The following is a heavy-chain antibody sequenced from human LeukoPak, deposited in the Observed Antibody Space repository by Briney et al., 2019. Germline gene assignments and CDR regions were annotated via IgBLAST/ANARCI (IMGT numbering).Heavy chain of an antibody. V-gene: IGHV3-53*01. J-gene: IGHJ4*02. CDR2: IYTRGST. Sequence: LAGGSLRLSCAASGFTVSTNYMSWVRQAPGKGLELVSVIYTRGSTFSADSVKGRFTISRDKPKNTLYLQMNSLRAEDTAMYYCARGGAHTVVETAWGQGTLVTVYS. CDR1: GFTVSTNY. CDR3: ARGGAHTVVETA. D-gene: IGHD2-21*02.